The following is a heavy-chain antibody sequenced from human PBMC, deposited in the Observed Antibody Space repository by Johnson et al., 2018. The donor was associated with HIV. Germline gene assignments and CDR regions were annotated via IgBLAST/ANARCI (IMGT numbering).Heavy chain of an antibody. V-gene: IGHV3-11*04. CDR2: ISPSGGTI. CDR1: GFSFSDYF. CDR3: ARRTVVTPGAFDI. Sequence: VQLVESGGGLVKPGGSLRLSCAASGFSFSDYFMTWIRQAPGKGLEWVSYISPSGGTIYYADSVKGRFTISRDNAKNSLYLQMNSLRAEDTAVYYCARRTVVTPGAFDIWGQGTMVTVSS. D-gene: IGHD4-23*01. J-gene: IGHJ3*02.